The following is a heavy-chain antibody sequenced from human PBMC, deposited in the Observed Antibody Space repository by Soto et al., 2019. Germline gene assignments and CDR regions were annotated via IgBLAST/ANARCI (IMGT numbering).Heavy chain of an antibody. D-gene: IGHD2-8*01. Sequence: QLQLQESGPGLVKPSETLSLTCTVSGGSISSSSYYWGWIRQPPGKGLEWIGSIYYSGSTNYNPSLKSRVTISVDTSKNQFSLKLSSVTAADTAVYYCARTYCTNGVCYRGLDYWGQGTLVTVSS. V-gene: IGHV4-39*07. J-gene: IGHJ4*02. CDR1: GGSISSSSYY. CDR3: ARTYCTNGVCYRGLDY. CDR2: IYYSGST.